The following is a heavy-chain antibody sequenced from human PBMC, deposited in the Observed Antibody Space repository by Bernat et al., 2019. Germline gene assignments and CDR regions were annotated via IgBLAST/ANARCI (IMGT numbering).Heavy chain of an antibody. CDR2: INPSGGST. CDR1: GYTFTSYY. Sequence: QVQLVQSGAEVKKPGASVKVSCKASGYTFTSYYMHWVRQAPGQGLEWMGIINPSGGSTSYAQKLQGRVTMTTDTSTSTAYMELRSLRSDDTAVYYCARDHSSGWYLELDYWGQGTLVTVSS. CDR3: ARDHSSGWYLELDY. V-gene: IGHV1-46*01. J-gene: IGHJ4*02. D-gene: IGHD6-19*01.